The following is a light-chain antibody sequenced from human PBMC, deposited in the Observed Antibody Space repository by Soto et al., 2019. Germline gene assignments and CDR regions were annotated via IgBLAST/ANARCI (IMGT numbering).Light chain of an antibody. CDR3: CSYAGSYTWV. V-gene: IGLV2-11*01. CDR2: DVS. CDR1: SSDVGGYNY. J-gene: IGLJ3*02. Sequence: QSALTQPRSVSGSPGQSVTISCTGTSSDVGGYNYVSWYQQHPGEAPKLMIYDVSKRPSGVPDRFSGSKSGNTASLTISGLQAEDEDDYYCCSYAGSYTWVFGGGTKVTVL.